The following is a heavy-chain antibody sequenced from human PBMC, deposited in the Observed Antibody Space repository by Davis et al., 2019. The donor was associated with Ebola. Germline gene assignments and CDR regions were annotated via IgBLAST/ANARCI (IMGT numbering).Heavy chain of an antibody. CDR2: IKQDGSEK. Sequence: AGSLRLSCAASGFTFLNAWMSWVRQPPGKGLEWVANIKQDGSEKYYVDSVEGRFTISRDNAKNSLYLQMNSLRAEDTAVYYCARGPSTGNSFSYWGQGTLVTVSS. D-gene: IGHD6-13*01. J-gene: IGHJ4*02. CDR3: ARGPSTGNSFSY. V-gene: IGHV3-7*01. CDR1: GFTFLNAW.